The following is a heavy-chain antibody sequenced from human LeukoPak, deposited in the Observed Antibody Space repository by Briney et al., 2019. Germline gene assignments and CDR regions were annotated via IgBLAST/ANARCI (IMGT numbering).Heavy chain of an antibody. CDR1: GYTFTSYD. CDR3: ARGNGSSSWRFNWFDP. CDR2: MNPNGGNT. V-gene: IGHV1-8*01. Sequence: LVKLSCKASGYTFTSYDINWVRQATGKGLEWMGWMNPNGGNTGYAQKFKGRVTMTRNTSISTAYMELRSLRSEDTAVYYWARGNGSSSWRFNWFDPWGQGTLVTVSS. J-gene: IGHJ5*02. D-gene: IGHD6-13*01.